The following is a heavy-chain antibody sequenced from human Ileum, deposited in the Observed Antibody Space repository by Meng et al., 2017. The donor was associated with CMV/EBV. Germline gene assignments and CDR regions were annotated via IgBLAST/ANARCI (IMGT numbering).Heavy chain of an antibody. CDR1: GGSVSSNNYF. D-gene: IGHD6-13*01. V-gene: IGHV4-61*01. CDR2: IFHSGTT. Sequence: SETLSLTCTVSGGSVSSNNYFWSWIRQPPGKGLEWIGYIFHSGTTNYNPSLKSRAAISVDTSKNQFSLKLTSVTAADTAMYYCARRLTTWYLFDPWGPGTLVTVSS. J-gene: IGHJ5*02. CDR3: ARRLTTWYLFDP.